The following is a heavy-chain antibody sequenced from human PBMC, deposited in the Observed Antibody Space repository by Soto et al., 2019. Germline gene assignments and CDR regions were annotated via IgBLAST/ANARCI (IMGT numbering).Heavy chain of an antibody. CDR3: ARGEAAGYWYFDL. Sequence: SETLSLTCTVSGGSISSGGYYWSWIRQHPGKGLEWIGYIYYSGSTYYNPSLKSRVTISVDTSKNQFSLKLSSVTAADTAVYYCARGEAAGYWYFDLWGRGTLVTVSS. V-gene: IGHV4-31*03. J-gene: IGHJ2*01. D-gene: IGHD6-13*01. CDR1: GGSISSGGYY. CDR2: IYYSGST.